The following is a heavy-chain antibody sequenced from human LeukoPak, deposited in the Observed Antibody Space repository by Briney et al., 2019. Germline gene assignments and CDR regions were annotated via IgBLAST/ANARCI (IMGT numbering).Heavy chain of an antibody. Sequence: SETLSLTCTVSSGSTSSYYWTWIRQPPGKGLEWIGYIYYSGSTNYNPSLKSRVTISVDTSKNQFSLKLSSVTAADTAVYYCARLGYIVVPVDAFDIWGQGTMVTVSS. V-gene: IGHV4-59*08. CDR1: SGSTSSYY. J-gene: IGHJ3*02. CDR2: IYYSGST. D-gene: IGHD2-21*01. CDR3: ARLGYIVVPVDAFDI.